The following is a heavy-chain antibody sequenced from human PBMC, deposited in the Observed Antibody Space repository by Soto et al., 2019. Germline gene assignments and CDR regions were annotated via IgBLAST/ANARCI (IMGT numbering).Heavy chain of an antibody. J-gene: IGHJ6*02. D-gene: IGHD3-3*01. CDR1: GFTFSSYE. Sequence: GGSLRLSCAASGFTFSSYETNWVRQAPGKGLEWVSYISGSGSTIYYADSVKGRFTISRDNAKNSLYLQMNSLRAEDAAVDYFAIAPRLRFLEWVARAYYYYGMDVWGQGTTVTVSS. CDR3: AIAPRLRFLEWVARAYYYYGMDV. CDR2: ISGSGSTI. V-gene: IGHV3-48*03.